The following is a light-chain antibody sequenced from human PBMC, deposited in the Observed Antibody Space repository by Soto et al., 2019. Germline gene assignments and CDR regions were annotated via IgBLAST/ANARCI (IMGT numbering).Light chain of an antibody. CDR3: QQYGSSLSII. Sequence: EIVLTQSPGTLSLSPGERVTLSCRASQSVSSNYLAWYQQKPGQAPRLLIYGASSRATGIPDRFSGSGSGTDFTLTISRLEPEDFAVYYCQQYGSSLSIIFGQGTRLEIK. J-gene: IGKJ5*01. CDR1: QSVSSNY. CDR2: GAS. V-gene: IGKV3-20*01.